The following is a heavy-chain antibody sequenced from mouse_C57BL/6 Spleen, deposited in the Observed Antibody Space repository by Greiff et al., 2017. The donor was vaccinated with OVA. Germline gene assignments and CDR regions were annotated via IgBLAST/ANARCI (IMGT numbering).Heavy chain of an antibody. Sequence: VQLQQSGAELMKPGASVKLSCKATGYTFTGYWIEWVKQRPGHGLEWIGEILPGSGSTNYTEKFKGKATFTAATSSNTAYMQLSSLTTEDAAIYYCARRGDNYGGAMDYWGQGTSVTVSS. V-gene: IGHV1-9*01. CDR2: ILPGSGST. J-gene: IGHJ4*01. D-gene: IGHD1-1*01. CDR1: GYTFTGYW. CDR3: ARRGDNYGGAMDY.